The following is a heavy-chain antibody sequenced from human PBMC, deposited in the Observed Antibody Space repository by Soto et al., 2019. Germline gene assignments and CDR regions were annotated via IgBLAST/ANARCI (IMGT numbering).Heavy chain of an antibody. D-gene: IGHD6-13*01. CDR1: GFTFSSYD. CDR3: ARAARIAAAPNTYYYYYYMDV. V-gene: IGHV3-13*01. Sequence: GGSLRLSCAASGFTFSSYDMHWVRQATGKGLEWVSAIGTAGDTYYPGSVKGRFTISRENAKNSLYLQMNSLRAEDTAVYYCARAARIAAAPNTYYYYYYMDVWGKGTTVTVSS. CDR2: IGTAGDT. J-gene: IGHJ6*03.